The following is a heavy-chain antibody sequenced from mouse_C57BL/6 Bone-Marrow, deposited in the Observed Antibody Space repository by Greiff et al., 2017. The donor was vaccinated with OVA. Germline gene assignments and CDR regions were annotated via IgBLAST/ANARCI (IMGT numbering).Heavy chain of an antibody. CDR2: IRSKSNNYAT. J-gene: IGHJ4*01. V-gene: IGHV10-1*01. Sequence: DVKLVESGGGLVQPKGSLKLSCAASGFSFNTYAMNWVRQAPGKGLEWVARIRSKSNNYATYYADSVKDRFTISRDDSESMLYLQMNNLKTEDTAMYYCVRCLYRYAMDYWGQGTSVTVSS. CDR1: GFSFNTYA. CDR3: VRCLYRYAMDY. D-gene: IGHD6-5*01.